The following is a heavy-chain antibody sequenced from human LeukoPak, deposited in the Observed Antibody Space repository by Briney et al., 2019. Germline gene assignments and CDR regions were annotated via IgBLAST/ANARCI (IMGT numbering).Heavy chain of an antibody. CDR2: IYYSGST. CDR1: GDSISGYY. D-gene: IGHD1-26*01. V-gene: IGHV4-59*01. CDR3: ARGGSYFGY. J-gene: IGHJ4*02. Sequence: PSETLSLTCTVSGDSISGYYWSWLRQPPEKGLEWIGNIYYSGSTNYNPSLKSRLSISLDMSKNQFSLKLSSVTAADTAVYYCARGGSYFGYWGQGTLATVSS.